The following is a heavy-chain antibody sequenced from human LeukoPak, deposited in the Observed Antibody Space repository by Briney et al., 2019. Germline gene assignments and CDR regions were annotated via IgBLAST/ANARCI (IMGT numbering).Heavy chain of an antibody. V-gene: IGHV1-18*01. D-gene: IGHD3-10*01. CDR2: ISAYNGNA. J-gene: IGHJ4*02. Sequence: ASVKVSCKASGYTFTNHGITRVRQAPGQGLEWMGWISAYNGNADYAQSFQGRVTMTTDTSTSTAYMELRSLRSDDTGVYYCARTPKRFGELYQSADYWGQGTLVTVSS. CDR1: GYTFTNHG. CDR3: ARTPKRFGELYQSADY.